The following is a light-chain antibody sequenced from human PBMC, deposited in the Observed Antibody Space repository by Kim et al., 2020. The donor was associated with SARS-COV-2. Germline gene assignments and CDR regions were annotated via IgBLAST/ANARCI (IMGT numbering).Light chain of an antibody. CDR2: GNS. J-gene: IGLJ1*01. Sequence: VTISCTGSSSNVGAGYDVHWYQRLPGTAPKLLIYGNSNRPSGVPDRFSGSKSGTSASLAITGLQAEDEADYYCQSYDSSLSAFYVFGTGTKVTVL. CDR1: SSNVGAGYD. CDR3: QSYDSSLSAFYV. V-gene: IGLV1-40*01.